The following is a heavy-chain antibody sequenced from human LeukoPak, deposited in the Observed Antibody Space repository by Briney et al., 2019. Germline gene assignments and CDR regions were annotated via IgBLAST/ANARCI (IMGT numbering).Heavy chain of an antibody. V-gene: IGHV4-30-4*01. CDR2: IYYSGST. Sequence: PSGTLSLTCTVSGGSISSGDYYWSWIRQPPGKGLEWIGYIYYSGSTYYNPSLKSRVTISVDTSKNQFSLKLSSVTAADTAVYYCARRGVPAIGGFDYWGQGTLVTVSS. CDR3: ARRGVPAIGGFDY. D-gene: IGHD4-23*01. J-gene: IGHJ4*02. CDR1: GGSISSGDYY.